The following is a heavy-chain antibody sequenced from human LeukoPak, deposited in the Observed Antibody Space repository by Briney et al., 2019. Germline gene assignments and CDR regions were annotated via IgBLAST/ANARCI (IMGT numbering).Heavy chain of an antibody. CDR2: IRYDGSNK. J-gene: IGHJ3*02. D-gene: IGHD6-13*01. V-gene: IGHV3-30*02. CDR1: GFTFSSYG. Sequence: PGGSLRLSCAASGFTFSSYGMHWVRQAPGKGLEWVAFIRYDGSNKYYADSVKGRFTISRDNSKNTLYLQMNSLRAEDTAVYYCARVRTAAGDAFDIWGQGTMVTVSS. CDR3: ARVRTAAGDAFDI.